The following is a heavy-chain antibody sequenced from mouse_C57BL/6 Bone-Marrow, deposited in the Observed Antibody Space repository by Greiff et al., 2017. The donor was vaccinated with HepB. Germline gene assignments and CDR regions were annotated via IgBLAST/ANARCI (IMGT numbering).Heavy chain of an antibody. V-gene: IGHV1-52*01. D-gene: IGHD2-1*01. CDR1: GYTFTSYW. CDR2: IDPSDSET. Sequence: QVQLQQPGAELVRPGSSVKLSCKASGYTFTSYWMHWVKQRPIQGLEWIGNIDPSDSETHYNQKFKDKATLTVDKSSSTAYMQLSSLTSEDSAVYYCARGDLPHYFDYWGQGTTLTVSS. CDR3: ARGDLPHYFDY. J-gene: IGHJ2*01.